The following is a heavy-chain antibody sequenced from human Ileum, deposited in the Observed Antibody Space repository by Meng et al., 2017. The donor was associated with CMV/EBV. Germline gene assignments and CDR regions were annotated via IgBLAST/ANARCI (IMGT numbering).Heavy chain of an antibody. CDR2: IIYDGSAT. J-gene: IGHJ2*01. D-gene: IGHD3-3*01. CDR1: GFTFSSFW. CDR3: ARGTWRDFDL. Sequence: LSCAACGFTFSSFWMHWGRQVPGRGLVWVSRIIYDGSATIYADSVKGRFTISRDNAKNTLYLQMNSLRVEDTAVYYCARGTWRDFDLWGRGTLVTVSS. V-gene: IGHV3-74*01.